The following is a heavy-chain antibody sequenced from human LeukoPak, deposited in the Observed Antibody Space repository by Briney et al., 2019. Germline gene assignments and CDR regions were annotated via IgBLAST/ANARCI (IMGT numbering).Heavy chain of an antibody. CDR2: INPNNGGT. CDR3: ARDDDYGGNSDY. J-gene: IGHJ4*02. V-gene: IGHV1-2*02. Sequence: ASVKVSCKASGYTFTGYYMHWVRQAPGQGLEWMGWINPNNGGTNYAQKFQGRVTMTRDTSINTAYMELSRLRSDDTAVYYCARDDDYGGNSDYWGQGTLVTVSS. CDR1: GYTFTGYY. D-gene: IGHD4-23*01.